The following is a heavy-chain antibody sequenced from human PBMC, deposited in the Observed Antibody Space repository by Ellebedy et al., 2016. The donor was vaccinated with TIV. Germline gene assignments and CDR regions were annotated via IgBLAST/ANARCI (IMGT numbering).Heavy chain of an antibody. CDR1: GYTFTSYG. CDR3: ARGSGTSKGWYYFDY. CDR2: ISAYNGNT. Sequence: ASVKVSCKASGYTFTSYGISWVRQAPGQGLEWMGWISAYNGNTKYSQKFQGRVTITRDTSASTAYMELSSLRSEDTAVYYCARGSGTSKGWYYFDYWGQGTLVTVSS. D-gene: IGHD6-19*01. V-gene: IGHV1-18*01. J-gene: IGHJ4*02.